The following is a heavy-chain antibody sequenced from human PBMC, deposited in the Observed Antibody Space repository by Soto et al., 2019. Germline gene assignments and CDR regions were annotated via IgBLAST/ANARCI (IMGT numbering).Heavy chain of an antibody. CDR2: MNPNNGNT. CDR1: AYTFTSYD. J-gene: IGHJ6*02. V-gene: IGHV1-8*01. D-gene: IGHD3-22*01. CDR3: AAGKPYYYDSSGYYLLGYYYYYGMDV. Sequence: ASVKVSCKAAAYTFTSYDINWVRQATGQDFEWKGWMNPNNGNTAYAQKFQERVTITRDMSTSTAYMELSSLRSEDTAVYYCAAGKPYYYDSSGYYLLGYYYYYGMDVWGQGTTVTVSS.